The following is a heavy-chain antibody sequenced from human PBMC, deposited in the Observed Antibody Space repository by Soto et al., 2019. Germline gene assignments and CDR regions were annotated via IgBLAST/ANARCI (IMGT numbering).Heavy chain of an antibody. CDR1: GFSFSDYF. D-gene: IGHD2-15*01. V-gene: IGHV1-46*01. CDR3: ARGYCSGGNCYSGMDV. CDR2: INPSGDSR. Sequence: QAQLVQSGAEVKKPGASVKVSCKASGFSFSDYFMHWVRQAPGQGLEWMGIINPSGDSRNYAQKFQGRVTITRDTSTSTVYMDLSSLRYEDTAVYYCARGYCSGGNCYSGMDVWGQGTTVTVSS. J-gene: IGHJ6*02.